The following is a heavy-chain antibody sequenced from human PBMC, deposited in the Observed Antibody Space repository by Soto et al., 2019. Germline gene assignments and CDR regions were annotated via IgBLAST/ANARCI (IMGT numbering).Heavy chain of an antibody. CDR2: IGGSGRTT. V-gene: IGHV3-23*01. Sequence: GGSLRLSCAASAFTFNNYAMSWVRQAPGKGLERVSGIGGSGRTTYYADSVKGRFTISRDNSTNTRFLQMNSLRAEDAAVYYCAKSRYSDSSGDFYDYWGQGTLVTVSS. CDR3: AKSRYSDSSGDFYDY. CDR1: AFTFNNYA. J-gene: IGHJ4*02. D-gene: IGHD3-22*01.